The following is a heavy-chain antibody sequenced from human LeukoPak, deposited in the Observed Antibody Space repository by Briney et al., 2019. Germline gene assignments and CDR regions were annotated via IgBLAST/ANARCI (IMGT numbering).Heavy chain of an antibody. Sequence: SVTVSCKASGGTFSAYAISWVRQAPGQGLEWMGGIIPIFGTANYAQKFQGRVTMTRDTSISTAYMELSRLRSDDTAVYYCARGSSGWYVDYWGQGTLVTVSS. J-gene: IGHJ4*02. CDR2: IIPIFGTA. CDR1: GGTFSAYA. V-gene: IGHV1-69*05. D-gene: IGHD6-19*01. CDR3: ARGSSGWYVDY.